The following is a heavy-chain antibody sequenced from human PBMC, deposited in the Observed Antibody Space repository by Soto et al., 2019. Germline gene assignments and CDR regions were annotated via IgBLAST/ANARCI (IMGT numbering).Heavy chain of an antibody. CDR3: ARRPGSGWFYAMDV. D-gene: IGHD6-19*01. J-gene: IGHJ6*02. CDR2: INPNSGGT. V-gene: IGHV1-2*06. CDR1: GYIFSDYY. Sequence: ASVKVSCKASGYIFSDYYMHWVRQAPGQELGWMGRINPNSGGTNYAQKFQGRVTMTRDTSISTAYTELSSLRSEDTATYYCARRPGSGWFYAMDVWGQGTTVTVSS.